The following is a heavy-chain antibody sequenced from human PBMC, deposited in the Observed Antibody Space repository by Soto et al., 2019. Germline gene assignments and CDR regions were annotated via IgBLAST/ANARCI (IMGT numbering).Heavy chain of an antibody. J-gene: IGHJ6*02. D-gene: IGHD2-2*01. Sequence: ASVKVSCKASGFRFNNYVIHWVRQAPGQRLEWMGWIHAGNGATEYSQNFQDRVTMTTDTSTSTAYMELRSLRSDDTAVYYCARGIVVVPYYGMDVWGQGTTVTVSS. CDR3: ARGIVVVPYYGMDV. CDR1: GFRFNNYV. V-gene: IGHV1-3*01. CDR2: IHAGNGAT.